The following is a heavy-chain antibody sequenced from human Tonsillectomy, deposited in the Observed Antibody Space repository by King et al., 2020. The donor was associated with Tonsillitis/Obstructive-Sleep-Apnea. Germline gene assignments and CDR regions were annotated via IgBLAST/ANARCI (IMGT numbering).Heavy chain of an antibody. V-gene: IGHV1-69*01. CDR2: IIPIFGTA. CDR1: GGTFSSYA. D-gene: IGHD3-9*01. J-gene: IGHJ5*02. CDR3: ARAPPYYDILTGYYYNWFDP. Sequence: QLVQSGAEVKKPGSSVKVSCKASGGTFSSYAISWVRQAPGQGLEWMGGIIPIFGTANYAQKFQGRVTITADESTGTAYMELSSLRSEDTAVYYCARAPPYYDILTGYYYNWFDPWGQGTLVTVSS.